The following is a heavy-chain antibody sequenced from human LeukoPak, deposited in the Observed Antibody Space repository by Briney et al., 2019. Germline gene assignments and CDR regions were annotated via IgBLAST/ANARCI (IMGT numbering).Heavy chain of an antibody. CDR3: ARRGTSSSWAHFDY. Sequence: GGSLRLSCAASGFTFSSYWMTWVRQAPGKGLEWVAKIKQDGSEKYYVDSVKGRFTISRDNAKNSPYLQMNSLGAEDTAVYYCARRGTSSSWAHFDYWGQGTLVTVSS. CDR1: GFTFSSYW. CDR2: IKQDGSEK. D-gene: IGHD6-13*01. J-gene: IGHJ4*02. V-gene: IGHV3-7*05.